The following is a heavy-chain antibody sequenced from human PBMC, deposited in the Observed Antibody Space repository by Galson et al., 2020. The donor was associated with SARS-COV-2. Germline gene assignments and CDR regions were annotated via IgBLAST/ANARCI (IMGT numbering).Heavy chain of an antibody. V-gene: IGHV1-24*01. CDR3: ATARWLVPAAIGLPQYNWFDP. Sequence: ASVKVSCKVSGYTLTELSMHWVRQAPGKGLEWMGGFDPEDGETIYAQKFQGRVTMTEDTSTDTAYMELSSLRSEDTAVYYCATARWLVPAAIGLPQYNWFDPWGHGTLVTVSS. D-gene: IGHD2-2*02. J-gene: IGHJ5*02. CDR2: FDPEDGET. CDR1: GYTLTELS.